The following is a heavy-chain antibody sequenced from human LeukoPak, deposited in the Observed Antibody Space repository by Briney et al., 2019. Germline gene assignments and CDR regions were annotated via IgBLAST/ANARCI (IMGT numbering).Heavy chain of an antibody. CDR3: ARDNSVRDEAWWFNP. Sequence: GGSLRLSCAASGFTFSSYGMHWVRQAPGKGLEWVAVISYDGSNKYYADSVKGRFTVSRDNSKNTLYLQVNSLRPEDTAVYYCARDNSVRDEAWWFNPWGQGTLVTVSS. D-gene: IGHD5-24*01. CDR2: ISYDGSNK. J-gene: IGHJ5*02. V-gene: IGHV3-30*03. CDR1: GFTFSSYG.